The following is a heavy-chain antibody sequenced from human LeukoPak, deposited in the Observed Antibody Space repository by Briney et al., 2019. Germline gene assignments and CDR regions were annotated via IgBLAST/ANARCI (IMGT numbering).Heavy chain of an antibody. CDR1: GFTFSSYA. J-gene: IGHJ4*02. D-gene: IGHD1-26*01. Sequence: WGSLTLSCAASGFTFSSYAMHWVRQAPGKGLEWVAVISYDGSNKYYADSVKGRFTISRDNSKNTLYLQMNSLRAEDTAVYYCAREYSGSYWPDYWGQGTLVTVSS. V-gene: IGHV3-30-3*01. CDR3: AREYSGSYWPDY. CDR2: ISYDGSNK.